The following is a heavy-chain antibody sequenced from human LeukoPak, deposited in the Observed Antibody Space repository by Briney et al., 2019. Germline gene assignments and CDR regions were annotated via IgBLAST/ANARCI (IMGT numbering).Heavy chain of an antibody. CDR2: IKQDGSEK. CDR1: GFTFSSYW. CDR3: AKDRSLSLDAFDI. Sequence: GGSLRLSCAASGFTFSSYWMSWVRQAPGKGLEWVANIKQDGSEKYYVDSVKGRFTISRDNSKNTLYLQMNSLRAEDTAVYYCAKDRSLSLDAFDIWGQGTMVTVSS. J-gene: IGHJ3*02. V-gene: IGHV3-7*03.